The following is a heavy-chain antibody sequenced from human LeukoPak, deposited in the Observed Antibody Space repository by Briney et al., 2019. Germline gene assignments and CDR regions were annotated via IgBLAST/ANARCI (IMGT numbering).Heavy chain of an antibody. CDR1: GGSITSYY. D-gene: IGHD1-26*01. Sequence: SGTLSLTCNVSGGSITSYYWSWIRHPPGKGLEWIGDIYYTGRTDYNSSHKSRVTISVDTSRSQFSLKLSFVTTADTAVYYCARAPPRGVGPTHFDYWGQGILVTVSS. CDR3: ARAPPRGVGPTHFDY. CDR2: IYYTGRT. V-gene: IGHV4-59*01. J-gene: IGHJ4*02.